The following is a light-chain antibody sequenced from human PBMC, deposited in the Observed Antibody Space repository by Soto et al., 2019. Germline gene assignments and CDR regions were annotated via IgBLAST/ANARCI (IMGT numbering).Light chain of an antibody. Sequence: EIVLTQSPGTLSLSPGERATLSCRASQSVSSSYLAWYQQKPGPAPRLIIYGASSRGTGLPDRFSGSGSGTDFTLNISRMEHEDFALYYCHQYGSSTPYTFGQGTKLEIK. CDR2: GAS. CDR3: HQYGSSTPYT. CDR1: QSVSSSY. V-gene: IGKV3-20*01. J-gene: IGKJ2*01.